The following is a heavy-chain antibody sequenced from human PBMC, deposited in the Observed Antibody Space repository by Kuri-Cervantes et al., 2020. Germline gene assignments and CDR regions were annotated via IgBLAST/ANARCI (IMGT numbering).Heavy chain of an antibody. V-gene: IGHV3-7*01. Sequence: GDSLKISCAASSFTFSRFWMTWVRQAPGKGLEWVANIDPDGSEKYYVDSVKGRFTISRDNAKDSLFLQMNSLGAEDTALYYCARRFDLWGQGTMVTVSS. CDR2: IDPDGSEK. J-gene: IGHJ3*01. CDR1: SFTFSRFW. CDR3: ARRFDL.